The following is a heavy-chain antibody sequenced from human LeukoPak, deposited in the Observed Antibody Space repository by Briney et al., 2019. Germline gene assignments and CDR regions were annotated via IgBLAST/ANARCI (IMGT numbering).Heavy chain of an antibody. Sequence: SQTLPLTCAISGDSVSSNSVTWNWIRQSPSRGLEWLGRTYYRSTWYNDYAVSVRGRITVNPDTSKNQFSLHLNSVTPEDTAVYYCARRLTQYDCFDPWGQRILVTVSS. CDR3: ARRLTQYDCFDP. J-gene: IGHJ5*02. D-gene: IGHD2-2*01. CDR1: GDSVSSNSVT. V-gene: IGHV6-1*01. CDR2: TYYRSTWYN.